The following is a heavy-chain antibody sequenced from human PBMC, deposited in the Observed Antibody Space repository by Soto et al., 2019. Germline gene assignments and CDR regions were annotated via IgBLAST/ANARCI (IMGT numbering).Heavy chain of an antibody. CDR2: IYRTGGT. D-gene: IGHD1-7*01. Sequence: PSETLSLTCAVSGGSFTSNNWWTWVRQPPGQGLEWIGEIYRTGGTNYNPSLKSRVTRSLDKSENQFSLKVTSLTAADTAVYYCASRDPGTSVDYWGQGTLVTVSS. V-gene: IGHV4-4*02. J-gene: IGHJ4*02. CDR3: ASRDPGTSVDY. CDR1: GGSFTSNNW.